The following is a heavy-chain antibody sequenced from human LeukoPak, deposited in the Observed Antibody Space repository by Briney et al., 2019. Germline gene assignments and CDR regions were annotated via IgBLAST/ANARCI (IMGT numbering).Heavy chain of an antibody. V-gene: IGHV4-34*01. CDR3: ARGLPGVATIPYFDY. J-gene: IGHJ4*02. Sequence: PSETLSLTCAVYGGSFSGYYWSWIRQPPGKGLEWIGEINHSGSTNYNPSLKSRDTISVDTSKNQFSLKLSSVIAADTAVYYCARGLPGVATIPYFDYWGQGTLVTVSS. D-gene: IGHD5-12*01. CDR2: INHSGST. CDR1: GGSFSGYY.